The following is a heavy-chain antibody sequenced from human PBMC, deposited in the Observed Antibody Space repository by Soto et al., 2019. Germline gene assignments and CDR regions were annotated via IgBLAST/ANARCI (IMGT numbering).Heavy chain of an antibody. V-gene: IGHV3-21*01. CDR3: ARDRVVVVPAARIVAFDI. CDR2: ISSSSSYI. Sequence: EVQLVESGGGLVKPGGSLRLSCAASGFTFSSYSMNWVRQAPGKGLEWVSSISSSSSYIYYADSVKGRFTISRDNAKNSLYLQMNSLRAEDTAVYYCARDRVVVVPAARIVAFDIWGQGTMVTVSS. CDR1: GFTFSSYS. J-gene: IGHJ3*02. D-gene: IGHD2-2*01.